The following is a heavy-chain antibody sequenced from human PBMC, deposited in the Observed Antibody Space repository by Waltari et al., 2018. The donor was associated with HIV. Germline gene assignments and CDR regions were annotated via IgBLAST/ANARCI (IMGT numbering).Heavy chain of an antibody. V-gene: IGHV4-34*02. D-gene: IGHD5-12*01. CDR2: INDRGTA. CDR3: ARVEMASITYFDF. Sequence: QVHLQHGGGGQLKPSETLSLTCAVYRGSISGYFWSWVRQPAGWGLEWIREINDRGTATYNPSLKSRVSMSVNTSKNQFSLSLTSGTAADTALYYCARVEMASITYFDFWGQGTLVTVSS. J-gene: IGHJ4*02. CDR1: RGSISGYF.